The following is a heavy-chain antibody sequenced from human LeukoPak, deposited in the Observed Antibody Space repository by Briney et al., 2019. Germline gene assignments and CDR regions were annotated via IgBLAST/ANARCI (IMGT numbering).Heavy chain of an antibody. CDR1: GGSITRSTDY. Sequence: SETLSLTCTVSGGSITRSTDYWGWIRQPPGKGLEWIGSINYSGITYYNPSLKSRVTKSVDTSKNQFSLNLNSVTAADTAVYYCARHDRGGLDAFDIWGQGTMVTVFS. CDR3: ARHDRGGLDAFDI. D-gene: IGHD3-16*01. J-gene: IGHJ3*02. V-gene: IGHV4-39*01. CDR2: INYSGIT.